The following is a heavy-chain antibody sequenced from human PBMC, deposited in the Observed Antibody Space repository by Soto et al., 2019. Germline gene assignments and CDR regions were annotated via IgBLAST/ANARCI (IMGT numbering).Heavy chain of an antibody. CDR2: IYYSGST. CDR1: GGSISSGGYY. D-gene: IGHD2-21*01. V-gene: IGHV4-31*03. Sequence: TLSLTCTVSGGSISSGGYYWSWIRQHPGKGLEWIGYIYYSGSTYYNPSLKSRVTISVDTSKNQFSLKLSSVTAADTAVYYCATYRHHSLIERWCDQWRQGTRVTV. J-gene: IGHJ5*02. CDR3: ATYRHHSLIERWCDQ.